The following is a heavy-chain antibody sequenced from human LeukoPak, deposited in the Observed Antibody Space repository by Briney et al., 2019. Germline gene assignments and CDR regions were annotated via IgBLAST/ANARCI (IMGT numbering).Heavy chain of an antibody. V-gene: IGHV3-33*06. J-gene: IGHJ4*02. CDR3: AKDVERGFDYTNSLDY. CDR2: IWSDGTNK. D-gene: IGHD4-11*01. Sequence: PGKSLRLSCAASGFTFSSYGMHWVRQAPGKGLEWVAVIWSDGTNKYYADSVKGRFAISRDDSNNMAYLQMNSLRAEDTAVYYCAKDVERGFDYTNSLDYWGQGTLVTVSS. CDR1: GFTFSSYG.